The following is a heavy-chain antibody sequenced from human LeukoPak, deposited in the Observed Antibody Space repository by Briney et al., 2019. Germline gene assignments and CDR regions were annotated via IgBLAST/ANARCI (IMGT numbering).Heavy chain of an antibody. CDR2: ISYVGSNK. D-gene: IGHD4-17*01. V-gene: IGHV3-30*04. CDR1: GVTFRSYA. CDR3: ARGGEVTTSSEDNWFDP. J-gene: IGHJ5*02. Sequence: GGSLRLSCAAPGVTFRSYAMHWVREGPGEGLEWVAVISYVGSNKYYADSVKGRFTISRDNSKNTLYLQMNSLRAEDTAVYYCARGGEVTTSSEDNWFDPWGQGTLVTVSS.